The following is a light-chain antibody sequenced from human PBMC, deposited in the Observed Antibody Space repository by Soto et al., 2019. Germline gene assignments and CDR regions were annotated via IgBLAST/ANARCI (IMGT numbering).Light chain of an antibody. CDR3: QQRSALT. J-gene: IGKJ4*01. CDR2: DAS. Sequence: EIVLTQSPATLSLSPGERATLSCRASQSVSSYLAWYQQKPGQAPRLLIYDASNRATGIPARFSGSGSGTDFTLTISSLEPEDFEVYYCQQRSALTFGGGTKVEIK. V-gene: IGKV3-11*01. CDR1: QSVSSY.